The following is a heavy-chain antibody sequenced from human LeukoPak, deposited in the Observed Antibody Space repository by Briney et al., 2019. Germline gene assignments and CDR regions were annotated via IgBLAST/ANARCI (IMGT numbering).Heavy chain of an antibody. D-gene: IGHD2-2*02. CDR3: ARDVVPAAIVNSWFDP. V-gene: IGHV3-48*02. CDR2: ISSSSSTI. CDR1: GFTFSSYS. J-gene: IGHJ5*02. Sequence: GGSLRLSCAASGFTFSSYSMNWVRQAPGEGLEWVSYISSSSSTIYYADSVKGRFTISRDNAKNSLYLQMNSLRDEDTAVYYCARDVVPAAIVNSWFDPWGQGTLVTVSS.